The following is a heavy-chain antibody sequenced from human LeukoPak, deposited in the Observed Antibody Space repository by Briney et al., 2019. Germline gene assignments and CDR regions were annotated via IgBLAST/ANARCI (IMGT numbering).Heavy chain of an antibody. CDR2: ISAYNGNT. D-gene: IGHD6-19*01. CDR1: GYTFTSYG. CDR3: AIMKEPWLVLYY. J-gene: IGHJ4*02. V-gene: IGHV1-18*01. Sequence: ASVKVSCKASGYTFTSYGISWVRQAPGQGLEWMGWISAYNGNTNYAQKLQGRVTMTTDTSTSTAYMELRSLRSDDTAVYYCAIMKEPWLVLYYWGQGTLVTVSS.